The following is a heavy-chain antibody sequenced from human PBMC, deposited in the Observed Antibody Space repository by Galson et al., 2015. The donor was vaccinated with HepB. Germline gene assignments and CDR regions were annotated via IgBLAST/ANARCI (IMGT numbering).Heavy chain of an antibody. J-gene: IGHJ4*02. D-gene: IGHD2-2*01. Sequence: SLRLSCAASGFTFSDSHIHWVRQPSGRGLEWVAHVRRKTNNYATAYAASVKGRFTISRDDSKNMAYLQMNSLKAEDTAIYYCTRQTVSCHDYWGQGTLVTASS. CDR3: TRQTVSCHDY. V-gene: IGHV3-73*01. CDR1: GFTFSDSH. CDR2: VRRKTNNYAT.